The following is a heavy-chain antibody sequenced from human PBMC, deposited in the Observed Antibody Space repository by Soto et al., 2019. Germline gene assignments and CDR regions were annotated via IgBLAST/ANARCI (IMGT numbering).Heavy chain of an antibody. Sequence: SETLSLTCTVSGGSISSSSYYWGWIRQPPGKGLEWIGSIYYSGSTYYNPSLKSRVTISVDTSKNQFSLKLSSVTAADTAVYYCASPRRRDYDYYYYMDVWGKGTTVTVSS. V-gene: IGHV4-39*01. CDR3: ASPRRRDYDYYYYMDV. J-gene: IGHJ6*03. CDR1: GGSISSSSYY. CDR2: IYYSGST.